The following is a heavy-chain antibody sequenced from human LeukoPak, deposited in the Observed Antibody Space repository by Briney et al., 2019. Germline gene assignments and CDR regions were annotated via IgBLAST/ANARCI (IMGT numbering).Heavy chain of an antibody. CDR1: GYTFTSYG. Sequence: ASVKVSCKASGYTFTSYGISWVRQAPGQGHEWMGWISAYNGNTNYAQKLQGRVTMTTDTSMSTAYMELRSLRSDDTAVYYCARSLSGSYYGVYFDYWGQGTLVTVSS. J-gene: IGHJ4*02. V-gene: IGHV1-18*01. CDR3: ARSLSGSYYGVYFDY. CDR2: ISAYNGNT. D-gene: IGHD1-26*01.